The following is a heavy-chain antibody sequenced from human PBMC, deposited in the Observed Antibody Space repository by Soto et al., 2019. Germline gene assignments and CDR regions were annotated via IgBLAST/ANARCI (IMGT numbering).Heavy chain of an antibody. CDR1: GFTVSNNY. V-gene: IGHV3-53*01. D-gene: IGHD6-25*01. CDR3: AGSGGGGGY. CDR2: IYSGGYT. J-gene: IGHJ4*02. Sequence: EVQLVESGGGLIQPGGSLRLSCAVSGFTVSNNYMSWVRQAPGKGLEGVSVIYSGGYTAYGDSVKGRFTISRDNSKNKLKLQKNSPRADAPAVYYGAGSGGGGGYWGQGTLVTVSS.